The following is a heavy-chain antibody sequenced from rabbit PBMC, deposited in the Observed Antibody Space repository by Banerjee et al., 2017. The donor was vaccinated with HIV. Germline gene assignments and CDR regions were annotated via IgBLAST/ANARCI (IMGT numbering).Heavy chain of an antibody. CDR2: INAVTGKA. CDR3: ARDLDGAIGWNFGW. J-gene: IGHJ4*01. D-gene: IGHD4-1*01. Sequence: QEQLVESGGGLVKPEGSLKLSCTASGFSFSNKVVMCWVRQAPGKGLEWIACINAVTGKAVYASWAKGRFTFSKTSSTTVTLQMTSLTAADTATYFCARDLDGAIGWNFGWWGPGTLVTVS. V-gene: IGHV1S45*01. CDR1: GFSFSNKVV.